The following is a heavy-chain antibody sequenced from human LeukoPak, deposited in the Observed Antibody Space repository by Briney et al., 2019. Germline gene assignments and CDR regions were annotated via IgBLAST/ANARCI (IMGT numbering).Heavy chain of an antibody. CDR3: ARGGSSTYYLFGY. V-gene: IGHV4-59*01. CDR2: MHYSGST. J-gene: IGHJ4*02. Sequence: PSETLSLTCTVSGGSISSYYWSWIRQPPGKGLEWIGYMHYSGSTNYNPSLKRRVTTSVDTSKNQFSLKLSSVTAADTAVYYCARGGSSTYYLFGYWGQGTLVTVSS. CDR1: GGSISSYY. D-gene: IGHD3-22*01.